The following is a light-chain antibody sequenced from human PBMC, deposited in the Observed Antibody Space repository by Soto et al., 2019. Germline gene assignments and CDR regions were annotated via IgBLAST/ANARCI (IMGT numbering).Light chain of an antibody. CDR3: QQRSNWIT. Sequence: LLTQSPAILFFPPGARASLSCWASQSVSTYLAWYQQKPGQAPRLIIYDASSRATGIPTIFSGSASRAVFTLTISSVEPEYFADYYCQQRSNWITFGQGTRLEI. CDR1: QSVSTY. CDR2: DAS. J-gene: IGKJ5*01. V-gene: IGKV3-11*01.